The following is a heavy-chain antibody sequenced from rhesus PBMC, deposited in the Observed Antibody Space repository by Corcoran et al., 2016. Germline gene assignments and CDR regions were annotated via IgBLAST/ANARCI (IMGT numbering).Heavy chain of an antibody. V-gene: IGHV4-122*02. CDR1: GYSISNCYYR. J-gene: IGHJ4*01. D-gene: IGHD6-31*01. CDR2: ITYSGST. Sequence: QVQLQESGPGLVKPSETLSLTCAVSGYSISNCYYRSWIRQPPGKGLAWIGYITYSGSTSYNPSLKGRVTISRDTSKNQFSLKLSSVTAADTAVYYCARDYGSGWPHDYWGQGVLVTVSS. CDR3: ARDYGSGWPHDY.